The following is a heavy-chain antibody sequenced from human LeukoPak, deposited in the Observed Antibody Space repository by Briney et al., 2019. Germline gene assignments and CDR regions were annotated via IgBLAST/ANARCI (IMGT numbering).Heavy chain of an antibody. Sequence: GASVKVSCKASGYTFTKYYIHWVRQAPGQGLEWMGGIIPIFGTANYAQKFQGRVTITTDESTSTAYMELSSLRSEDTAVYYCAVFTMVRGAYVPHDWGQGTLVTVSS. J-gene: IGHJ4*02. CDR2: IIPIFGTA. CDR1: GYTFTKYY. V-gene: IGHV1-69*05. D-gene: IGHD3-10*01. CDR3: AVFTMVRGAYVPHD.